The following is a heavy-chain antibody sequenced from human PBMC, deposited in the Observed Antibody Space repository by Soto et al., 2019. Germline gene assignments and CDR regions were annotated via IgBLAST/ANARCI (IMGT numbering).Heavy chain of an antibody. J-gene: IGHJ4*02. V-gene: IGHV3-23*01. CDR1: GFTFCSYA. D-gene: IGHD6-19*01. Sequence: EVQLLESGGGLVQPGGSLRLSCAASGFTFCSYAMNWVRQAPGKGLEWVSVISGSGGSTYYADSVKGRFTISRDNSKNTLYLQMNSLRAEDTAVYYCARRSSGWYFDYWGQGTLVTVSS. CDR2: ISGSGGST. CDR3: ARRSSGWYFDY.